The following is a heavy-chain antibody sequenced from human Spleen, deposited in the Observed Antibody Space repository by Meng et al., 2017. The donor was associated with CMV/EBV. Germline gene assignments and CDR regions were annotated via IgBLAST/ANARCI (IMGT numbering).Heavy chain of an antibody. CDR2: IFYSGLT. CDR3: ARAVSGTNLDY. Sequence: CNVSGDSLSSGAYSWRWIRQHPGKGLEWIGYIFYSGLTYYNPSLKSRVTISVDTSKNQFSLKLSSVTAADTAVYYCARAVSGTNLDYWGQGTLVTVSS. J-gene: IGHJ4*02. CDR1: GDSLSSGAYS. V-gene: IGHV4-31*03. D-gene: IGHD2-2*01.